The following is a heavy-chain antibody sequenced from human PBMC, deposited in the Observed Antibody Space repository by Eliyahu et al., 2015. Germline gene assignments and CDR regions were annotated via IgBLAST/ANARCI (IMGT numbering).Heavy chain of an antibody. CDR1: GFTFSSYA. CDR3: ARVKDSSLDY. J-gene: IGHJ4*02. Sequence: QVQLVESGGGVVQPGRSLRLSCAAXGFTFSSYAMHWVRQGPGKGLEWVAVISYDGSNKYYADSVKGRFTISRDNSKNTLYLQMNSLRAEDTAVYYCARVKDSSLDYWGQGTLVTVSS. V-gene: IGHV3-30-3*01. D-gene: IGHD4-11*01. CDR2: ISYDGSNK.